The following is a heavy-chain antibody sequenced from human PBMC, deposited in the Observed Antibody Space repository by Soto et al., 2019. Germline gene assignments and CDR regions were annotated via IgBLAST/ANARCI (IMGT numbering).Heavy chain of an antibody. CDR3: ATHPGGGGY. J-gene: IGHJ4*02. CDR1: GFTVSNNY. CDR2: IYSGGYT. Sequence: EVQLVESGGGLIQPGGSLRLSCAVSGFTVSNNYMSWVRQAPGKGLEGVSVIYSGGYTAYGDSVKGRFTISRDNSKNTQYPQIKRRRAHDPAVFFGATHPGGGGYWGQGTLVTVSS. V-gene: IGHV3-53*01. D-gene: IGHD3-10*01.